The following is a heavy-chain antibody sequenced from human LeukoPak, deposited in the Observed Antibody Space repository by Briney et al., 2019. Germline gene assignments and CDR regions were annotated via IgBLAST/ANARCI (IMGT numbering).Heavy chain of an antibody. J-gene: IGHJ5*02. CDR2: ISAYNGNT. Sequence: GASVKVSCKASGYTFTSYGISWVRQAPGQGLEWMGWISAYNGNTNYAQKLQGRVTMTTDTSTSTAYMELRSLRSDDTAVYYCARVPYSSGWFWSHPNWFDPWGQGTLVTVSS. CDR1: GYTFTSYG. D-gene: IGHD6-19*01. V-gene: IGHV1-18*01. CDR3: ARVPYSSGWFWSHPNWFDP.